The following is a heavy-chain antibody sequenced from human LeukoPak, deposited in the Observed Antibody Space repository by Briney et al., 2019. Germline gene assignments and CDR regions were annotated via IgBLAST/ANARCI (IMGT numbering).Heavy chain of an antibody. Sequence: PSETLSLTCTVSGGSISSYYWSWIRQPPGKGLEWIGNIYYSGSTNYNPSLKSRVTISVDTSKNQFSLKLGSVTAADTAVYYCARDPTMIGLGDAFDIWGQGTMVTVSS. CDR2: IYYSGST. CDR3: ARDPTMIGLGDAFDI. D-gene: IGHD3-22*01. V-gene: IGHV4-59*01. J-gene: IGHJ3*02. CDR1: GGSISSYY.